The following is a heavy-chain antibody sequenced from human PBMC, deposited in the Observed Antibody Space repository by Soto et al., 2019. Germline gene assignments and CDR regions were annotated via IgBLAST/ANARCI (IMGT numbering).Heavy chain of an antibody. D-gene: IGHD3-22*01. Sequence: ASVKVSCKVSGYTLTELSMHWVRQAPGKGLEWMGDFDPEDGETINAQKFQGRVTMTEDTSTDTAYMELSSLRSEDTAVYYCAPWYYYDSSGYFDYWGQGTLVTVSS. V-gene: IGHV1-24*01. J-gene: IGHJ4*02. CDR2: FDPEDGET. CDR3: APWYYYDSSGYFDY. CDR1: GYTLTELS.